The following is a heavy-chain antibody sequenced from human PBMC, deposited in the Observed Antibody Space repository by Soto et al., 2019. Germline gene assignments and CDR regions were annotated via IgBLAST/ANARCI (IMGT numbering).Heavy chain of an antibody. Sequence: LRLSCAASGFTFSSYAMSWVRQAPGKGLEWVSAISGSGGSTYYADSVKGRFTISRDNSKNTLYLQMNSLRAEDTAVYYCAKDRYYYYYGMDVWVQGTTVTVSS. V-gene: IGHV3-23*01. CDR1: GFTFSSYA. CDR2: ISGSGGST. J-gene: IGHJ6*02. CDR3: AKDRYYYYYGMDV.